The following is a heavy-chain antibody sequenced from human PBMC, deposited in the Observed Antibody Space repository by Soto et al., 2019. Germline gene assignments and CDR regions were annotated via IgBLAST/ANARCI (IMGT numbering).Heavy chain of an antibody. J-gene: IGHJ6*02. CDR1: GGSISSSSYY. CDR3: ARQFYDSSGYYYGRIYYYYGMDV. CDR2: IYYSGST. Sequence: PSETLSLTCTVSGGSISSSSYYWGWIRQPPGKGLEWIGSIYYSGSTYYNPSLKSRVTISVDTSKNQFSLKLSSVTAADTAVYYCARQFYDSSGYYYGRIYYYYGMDVWGQGTTVTVSS. V-gene: IGHV4-39*01. D-gene: IGHD3-22*01.